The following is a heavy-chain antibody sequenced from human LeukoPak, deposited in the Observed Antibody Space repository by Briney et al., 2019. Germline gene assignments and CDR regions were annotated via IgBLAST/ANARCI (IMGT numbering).Heavy chain of an antibody. J-gene: IGHJ3*02. CDR2: INPDGNKK. CDR3: ARDGDTAMVSAFDI. D-gene: IGHD5-18*01. Sequence: GGSLRLSCAVSGLTFSSSWMDWVRQAPGKGLEWVASINPDGNKKYSADSVKGRFTISRDNAENSLYLQMNSLRVEDTAFYYCARDGDTAMVSAFDIWGQGTMVTVSS. CDR1: GLTFSSSW. V-gene: IGHV3-7*01.